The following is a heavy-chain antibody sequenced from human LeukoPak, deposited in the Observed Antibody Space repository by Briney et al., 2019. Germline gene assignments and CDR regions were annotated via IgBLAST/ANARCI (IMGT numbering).Heavy chain of an antibody. CDR1: GFPFRDYD. CDR3: ARGVDYYENSGTIDY. V-gene: IGHV3-13*04. CDR2: IGTLGDS. Sequence: GGSLRLSCATSGFPFRDYDMHWVRQPTGRGLEWVSSIGTLGDSYYQDSVKGRFTISRDNSKNTLYLQMNSLRAEDTAVYYCARGVDYYENSGTIDYWGQGTLVTVSS. J-gene: IGHJ4*02. D-gene: IGHD3-22*01.